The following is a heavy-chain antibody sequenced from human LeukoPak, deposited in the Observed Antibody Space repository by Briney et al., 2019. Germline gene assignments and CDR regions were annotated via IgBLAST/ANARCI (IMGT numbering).Heavy chain of an antibody. Sequence: GASVKVSXKASGGTFRSYAISWVRQAPGQGLEWMGGIIPIFGTANYAQKFQGRVTITADESTSTAYMELSSLRSEDTAVYYCARGALRSNWFDPWGQGTLVTVSS. CDR1: GGTFRSYA. CDR2: IIPIFGTA. D-gene: IGHD4-17*01. V-gene: IGHV1-69*13. J-gene: IGHJ5*02. CDR3: ARGALRSNWFDP.